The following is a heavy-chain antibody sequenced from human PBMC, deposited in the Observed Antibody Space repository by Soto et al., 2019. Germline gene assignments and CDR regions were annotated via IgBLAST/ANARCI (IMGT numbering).Heavy chain of an antibody. V-gene: IGHV1-8*01. CDR2: MNPNSGNT. J-gene: IGHJ4*02. Sequence: ASVKVSCKASGYTFTSYDINWVRQATGQGLEWKGWMNPNSGNTGYAQKFQGRVTMPRNTSISTAYMELSSLRSEDTALFYFARARRGYDILTGPYHPDYWGQGTLVTVSS. CDR1: GYTFTSYD. CDR3: ARARRGYDILTGPYHPDY. D-gene: IGHD3-9*01.